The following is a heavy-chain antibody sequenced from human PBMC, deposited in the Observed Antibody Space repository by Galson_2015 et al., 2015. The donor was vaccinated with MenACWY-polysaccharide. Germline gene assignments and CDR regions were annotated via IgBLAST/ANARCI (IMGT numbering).Heavy chain of an antibody. D-gene: IGHD2-2*01. CDR2: ITGDGDST. Sequence: SLRLSCAASGFTFDDYDMHWVRQTPEKGLEWVSLITGDGDSTYDADSVRGRFTVSRDNSKNSIYLQVDSLRTEDTALYYCTRDRYCSHARCSGWFDAWGQGTLVTVSS. CDR1: GFTFDDYD. CDR3: TRDRYCSHARCSGWFDA. V-gene: IGHV3-43*02. J-gene: IGHJ5*02.